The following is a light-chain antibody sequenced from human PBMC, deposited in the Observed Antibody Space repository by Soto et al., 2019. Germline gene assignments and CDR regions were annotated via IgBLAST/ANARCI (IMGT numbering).Light chain of an antibody. CDR3: MQALQRRT. CDR1: QSLLHSNGYNY. CDR2: LGS. J-gene: IGKJ1*01. V-gene: IGKV2-28*01. Sequence: DIVMTQSPLSLPVTPGEPASISCRSSQSLLHSNGYNYLDWYLQKPGQSPQLLIYLGSNRASGVPDRFSGSGSGTDFTLKISRVEAEDVGVYYCMQALQRRTFDQGTKVDIK.